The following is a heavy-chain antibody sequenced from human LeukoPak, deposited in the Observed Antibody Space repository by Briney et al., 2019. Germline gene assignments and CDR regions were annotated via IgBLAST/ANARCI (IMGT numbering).Heavy chain of an antibody. CDR1: GYTFTGYY. CDR3: ARGPPIYASFIAAAGTDDY. J-gene: IGHJ4*02. CDR2: INPNSGGT. Sequence: ASVKVSCKASGYTFTGYYMHWVRQAPGRGLEWMGWINPNSGGTNYAQKFQGRVTMTRDTSISTAYMELSRLRSDDTAVYYCARGPPIYASFIAAAGTDDYWGQGTLVTVSS. V-gene: IGHV1-2*02. D-gene: IGHD6-13*01.